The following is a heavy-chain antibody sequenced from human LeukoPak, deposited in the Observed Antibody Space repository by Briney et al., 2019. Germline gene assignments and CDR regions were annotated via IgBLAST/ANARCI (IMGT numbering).Heavy chain of an antibody. CDR3: ARTREKWQVLDY. CDR1: GFSFGSYG. Sequence: GGSLRLSCAASGFSFGSYGIHWVRQAPGKGLEWVAVISHEGSNPYYADSVRGRFTISRDNSKNMAYLQMNSLRGEDTAVYYCARTREKWQVLDYWGQGTLVTVSS. CDR2: ISHEGSNP. J-gene: IGHJ4*02. D-gene: IGHD6-19*01. V-gene: IGHV3-30*03.